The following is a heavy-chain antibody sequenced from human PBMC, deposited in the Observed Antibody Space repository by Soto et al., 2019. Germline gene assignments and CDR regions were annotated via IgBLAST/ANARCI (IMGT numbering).Heavy chain of an antibody. CDR1: GYTFTSYG. D-gene: IGHD6-19*01. Sequence: ASVKVSCKASGYTFTSYGISWVRQAPGQGLEWMGWISAYNGNTNYAQKLQGRVTMTTDTSTSTAYMELRSLRSDDTAVYYCARGRLARSSGWRSSFDYWGQGTLVTVSS. CDR3: ARGRLARSSGWRSSFDY. J-gene: IGHJ4*02. V-gene: IGHV1-18*01. CDR2: ISAYNGNT.